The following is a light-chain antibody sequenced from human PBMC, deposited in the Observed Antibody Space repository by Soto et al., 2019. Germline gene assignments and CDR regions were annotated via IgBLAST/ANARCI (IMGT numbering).Light chain of an antibody. CDR1: QGIGDT. V-gene: IGKV3-20*01. J-gene: IGKJ3*01. CDR3: PQYGSSLFT. Sequence: EVVMRQSPATLSVSPGEGATLSCRASQGIGDTLAWYQHKPGQTPRLLIYGASSRATGIPDRFSGSGSGTDFTLTISRLEPEDFAVYYCPQYGSSLFTFGPGTKVDIK. CDR2: GAS.